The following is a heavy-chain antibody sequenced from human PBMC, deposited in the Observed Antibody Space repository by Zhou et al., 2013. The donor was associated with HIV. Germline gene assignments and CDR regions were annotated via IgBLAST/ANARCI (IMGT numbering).Heavy chain of an antibody. CDR1: GGIFSTYA. CDR2: INLNSGGT. Sequence: QVQLVQSGAEVKKPGSSVKVSCKVSGGIFSTYAISWVRQAPGQGLEWMGWINLNSGGTNYAQKFQGRVTMTRDTSISTAYMELTRLRSDDTAVYYCARDPLYSRPSYYYGMDVWGQGTTVTVSS. CDR3: ARDPLYSRPSYYYGMDV. V-gene: IGHV1-2*02. J-gene: IGHJ6*02. D-gene: IGHD6-13*01.